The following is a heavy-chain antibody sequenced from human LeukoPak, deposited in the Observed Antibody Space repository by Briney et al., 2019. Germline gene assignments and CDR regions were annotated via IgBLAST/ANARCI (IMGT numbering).Heavy chain of an antibody. CDR2: MYHSGST. J-gene: IGHJ3*02. CDR3: ARGPYSYDSSGAFDI. V-gene: IGHV4-39*07. D-gene: IGHD3-22*01. CDR1: GGSISSSSYY. Sequence: SETLSLTCTVSGGSISSSSYYWGWIRQPPGKGLEWIGSMYHSGSTNYNPSLKSRVTISVDTSKNQFSLKLSSVTAADTAVYFCARGPYSYDSSGAFDIWGQGTMVTVSS.